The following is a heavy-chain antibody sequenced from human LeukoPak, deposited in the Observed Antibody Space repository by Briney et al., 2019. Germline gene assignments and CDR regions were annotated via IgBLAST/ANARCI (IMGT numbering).Heavy chain of an antibody. V-gene: IGHV3-30*02. CDR1: GFTFSRYG. D-gene: IGHD3-22*01. J-gene: IGHJ4*02. Sequence: GRSLRLSCAASGFTFSRYGMHWVRQAPGKGLEWVAFIRYDGSKKYYADSVKGRFTISRDNSKNTLDLQMNSLRAEDTAVYYCAKDANQYYLDSSGYGDYWGQGILVTVSS. CDR3: AKDANQYYLDSSGYGDY. CDR2: IRYDGSKK.